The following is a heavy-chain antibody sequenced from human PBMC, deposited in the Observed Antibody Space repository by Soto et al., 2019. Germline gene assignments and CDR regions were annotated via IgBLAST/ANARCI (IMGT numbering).Heavy chain of an antibody. CDR1: GYTFSAYG. D-gene: IGHD6-13*01. CDR3: ARENGYIDY. Sequence: QIQLVQSGAEVKKPGASVKVSCRTSGYTFSAYGLYWVRQAPGQGLEYMAWISGYNGNVKNSQRFQGRVTMTTDTATNTAYMELRSLRDDDTAMYYCARENGYIDYWGQGTLLTVSS. CDR2: ISGYNGNV. J-gene: IGHJ4*02. V-gene: IGHV1-18*01.